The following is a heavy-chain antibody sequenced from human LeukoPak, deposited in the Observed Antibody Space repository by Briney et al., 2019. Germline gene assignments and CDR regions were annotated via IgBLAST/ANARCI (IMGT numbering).Heavy chain of an antibody. CDR2: ISYDGSNK. D-gene: IGHD4-17*01. CDR3: AKDDYGEGGYYYYYYGMDV. V-gene: IGHV3-30*18. Sequence: PGGSLRLSCAASGFTFSSYGMHWVRQAPGKGLEWVAVISYDGSNKYYADSVKGRFTISRDNSKNTLYLQMNSLRAEDMAVYYCAKDDYGEGGYYYYYYGMDVWGKGTTVTVSS. CDR1: GFTFSSYG. J-gene: IGHJ6*04.